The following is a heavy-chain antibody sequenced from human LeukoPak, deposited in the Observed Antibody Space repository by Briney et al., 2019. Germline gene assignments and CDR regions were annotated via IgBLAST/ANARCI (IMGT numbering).Heavy chain of an antibody. D-gene: IGHD2-15*01. V-gene: IGHV4-59*01. J-gene: IGHJ5*02. CDR3: ARGRYCSGGRCPFDP. CDR2: IYYSGST. Sequence: SETLSLTCTVSGGSISNYYWSWIRQPPGKGLEWIGYIYYSGSTNYNPTLKSRVTISVDTSKNQFSLKLSSVTAADTAIYYCARGRYCSGGRCPFDPWGQGTLVTVSS. CDR1: GGSISNYY.